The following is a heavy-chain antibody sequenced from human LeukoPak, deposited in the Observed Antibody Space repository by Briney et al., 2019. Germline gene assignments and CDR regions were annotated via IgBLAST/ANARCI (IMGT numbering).Heavy chain of an antibody. CDR3: ATNYYGSGSFGLDAFDV. CDR1: GFTFSSYW. V-gene: IGHV3-7*01. Sequence: GSLILSCAASGFTFSSYWMSWVRQAPGKGLEWVANIKQDGSEKYYVDSVKGRFTISRDNAKNSLYLQMNSLRAEDTALYYCATNYYGSGSFGLDAFDVWGQGTMVAVSS. J-gene: IGHJ3*01. D-gene: IGHD3-10*01. CDR2: IKQDGSEK.